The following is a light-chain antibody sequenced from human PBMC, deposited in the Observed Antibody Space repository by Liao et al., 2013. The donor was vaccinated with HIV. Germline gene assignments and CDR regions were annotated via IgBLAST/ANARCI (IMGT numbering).Light chain of an antibody. CDR2: QDG. Sequence: SYELTQPPSVSVSPGQTASITCSGDKLGDNYACWYQQKPGQSPVLVIYQDGKRPSGIPERFSGSNSGNTATLTISGTQGTDEADYYCQAWDSSTVVFGGGTKLTVL. J-gene: IGLJ2*01. CDR3: QAWDSSTVV. CDR1: KLGDNY. V-gene: IGLV3-1*01.